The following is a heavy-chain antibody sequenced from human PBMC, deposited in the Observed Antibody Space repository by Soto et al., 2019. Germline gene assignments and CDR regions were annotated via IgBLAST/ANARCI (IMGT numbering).Heavy chain of an antibody. J-gene: IGHJ4*02. CDR2: TYYSSKWYS. V-gene: IGHV6-1*01. CDR3: ARGEQYSGRIFDY. D-gene: IGHD1-26*01. Sequence: SQTLSLTFVISGDSVSSNIASWNWIRQSPSRGLEWLGRTYYSSKWYSDYAASVESRITVNPDTSKNHFSLQLNSVTPEDTAVYYCARGEQYSGRIFDYCGQGTLVTVSS. CDR1: GDSVSSNIAS.